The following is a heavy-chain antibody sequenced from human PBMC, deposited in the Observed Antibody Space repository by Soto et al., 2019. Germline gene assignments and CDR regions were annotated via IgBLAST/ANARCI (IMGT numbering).Heavy chain of an antibody. CDR1: GYTFTSYA. J-gene: IGHJ4*02. V-gene: IGHV1-3*01. D-gene: IGHD3-22*01. Sequence: ASVKVSCKASGYTFTSYAMHWVRQAPGQRLEWMGWINAGNGNTKYSQKFQGRVTITRDTSASTAYMELSSLRSEDTAVYYCAGDQGYYDSSGYYELYFDSWGQGTLVTVSS. CDR3: AGDQGYYDSSGYYELYFDS. CDR2: INAGNGNT.